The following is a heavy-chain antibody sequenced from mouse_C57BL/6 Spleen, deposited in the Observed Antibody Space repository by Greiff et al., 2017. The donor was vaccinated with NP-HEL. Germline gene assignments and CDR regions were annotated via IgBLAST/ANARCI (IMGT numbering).Heavy chain of an antibody. CDR3: ASQPVGYFDV. J-gene: IGHJ1*03. CDR2: IYPRSGNT. CDR1: GYTFTSYG. V-gene: IGHV1-81*01. Sequence: VQLQQSGAELARPGASVKLSCKASGYTFTSYGISWVKQRTGQGLAWIGEIYPRSGNTYYNEKFKGKATLTADKSSSTAYMELRSLTSEDSAVYFCASQPVGYFDVWGTGTTVTVSS.